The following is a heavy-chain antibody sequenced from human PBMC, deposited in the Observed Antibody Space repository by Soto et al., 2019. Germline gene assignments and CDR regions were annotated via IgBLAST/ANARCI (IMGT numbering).Heavy chain of an antibody. CDR1: GFTFDDYA. Sequence: GGSLRLSCAASGFTFDDYAMHWVRQAPGKGLEWVSGISWNSGSIGYADSVKGRFTISRDNAKNSLYLQMNSLRAEDTALYYCAKDIGDSGYDFGWFDPWGQGTLVTVSS. J-gene: IGHJ5*02. CDR2: ISWNSGSI. V-gene: IGHV3-9*01. D-gene: IGHD5-12*01. CDR3: AKDIGDSGYDFGWFDP.